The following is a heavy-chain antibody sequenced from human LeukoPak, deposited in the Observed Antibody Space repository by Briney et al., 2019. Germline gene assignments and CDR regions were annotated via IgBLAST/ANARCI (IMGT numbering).Heavy chain of an antibody. CDR3: ARDRGQLLGPVFDY. D-gene: IGHD2-2*01. CDR2: IYYSGST. V-gene: IGHV4-59*01. Sequence: SETLSLTCTVSGGSISSYYWSWIRQPPGKGLEWIGYIYYSGSTNYNPSLKSRVTISVDTSKNQFSLKLCSVTAADTAVYYCARDRGQLLGPVFDYWGQGTLVAVSS. J-gene: IGHJ4*02. CDR1: GGSISSYY.